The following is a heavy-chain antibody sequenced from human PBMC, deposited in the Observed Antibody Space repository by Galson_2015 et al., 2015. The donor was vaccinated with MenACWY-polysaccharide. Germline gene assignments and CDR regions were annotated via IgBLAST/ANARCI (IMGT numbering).Heavy chain of an antibody. CDR2: IYPSGRT. D-gene: IGHD6-13*01. CDR3: ARDKQAAEGVYNWFDP. J-gene: IGHJ5*02. CDR1: GGSISSYY. Sequence: ETLSLTCTVSGGSISSYYWRWIRQPAGKGLEWIGRIYPSGRTNYNPSLKSRVTMSVDTSKNQFSLKLSSVTAADTAVYYCARDKQAAEGVYNWFDPWGQGTLVTVSS. V-gene: IGHV4-4*07.